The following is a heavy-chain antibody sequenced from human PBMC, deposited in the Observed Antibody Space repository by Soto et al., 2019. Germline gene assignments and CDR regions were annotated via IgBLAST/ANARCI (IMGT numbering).Heavy chain of an antibody. J-gene: IGHJ4*02. Sequence: PSETLSLTCTVSGGSISSYYWSWFRQPPGKGLEWIGYIYYSGSTNYNPSLKSRVTISVDTSKNQFSLKLSSVTAADTAVYYCARQYGGSYADYWGQGTLVTVS. CDR2: IYYSGST. CDR3: ARQYGGSYADY. D-gene: IGHD1-26*01. CDR1: GGSISSYY. V-gene: IGHV4-59*08.